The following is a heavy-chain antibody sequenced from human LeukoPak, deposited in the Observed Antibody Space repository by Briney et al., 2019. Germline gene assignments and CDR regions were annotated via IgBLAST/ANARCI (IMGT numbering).Heavy chain of an antibody. CDR3: AREIGVYYDYWSGYLDY. CDR1: GGSISSRSYY. CDR2: IYYSGST. Sequence: SETLSLTCTVSGGSISSRSYYWGWIRQSPGKGLEWIGTIYYSGSTNYNPSLKSRVTISVDTSKNQFSLKLSSVTAADTAVYYCAREIGVYYDYWSGYLDYWGQGTLVTVSS. V-gene: IGHV4-39*07. D-gene: IGHD3-3*01. J-gene: IGHJ4*02.